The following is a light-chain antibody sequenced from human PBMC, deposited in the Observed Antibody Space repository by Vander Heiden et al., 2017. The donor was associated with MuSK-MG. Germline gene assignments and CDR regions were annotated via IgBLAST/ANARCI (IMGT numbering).Light chain of an antibody. V-gene: IGKV1-5*01. CDR1: QSISSW. Sequence: DIQMTQSPSTLSASVGDRVTITCRASQSISSWLAWYQQKPGKAPKLLIYDASSLESGVPSRFSGSGFGTEFTLTISSLQPDDFAAYYCQQDNTSPWTFGQGTKVEIK. J-gene: IGKJ1*01. CDR2: DAS. CDR3: QQDNTSPWT.